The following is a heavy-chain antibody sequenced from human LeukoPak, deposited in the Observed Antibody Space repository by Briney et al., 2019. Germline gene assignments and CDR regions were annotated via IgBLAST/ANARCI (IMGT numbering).Heavy chain of an antibody. D-gene: IGHD3-10*01. J-gene: IGHJ5*02. CDR2: IWFDGDDE. CDR1: GFDFNNYI. CDR3: AGQFNYGSGLDP. Sequence: GGSLRLSCAASGFDFNNYIMHWVRQAPGKGLEWVAIIWFDGDDEKYSDSVKGRFTISRDNSKNTLYLQMNSLRGDDTAVYYCAGQFNYGSGLDPWGQGTLVTVSS. V-gene: IGHV3-33*01.